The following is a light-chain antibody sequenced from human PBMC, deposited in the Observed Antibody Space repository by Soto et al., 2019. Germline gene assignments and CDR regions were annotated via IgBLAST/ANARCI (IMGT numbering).Light chain of an antibody. CDR1: QSIKSW. CDR3: QQYNTYSWT. V-gene: IGKV1-5*03. Sequence: SQLTQSPSTLSASLGDRVTITCRASQSIKSWLAWYQQKPGKAPKLLIYEASSLESGVPSRFGGSGSGTEFTLTISSLQPDDFATYYCQQYNTYSWTFGQGTKVDI. J-gene: IGKJ1*01. CDR2: EAS.